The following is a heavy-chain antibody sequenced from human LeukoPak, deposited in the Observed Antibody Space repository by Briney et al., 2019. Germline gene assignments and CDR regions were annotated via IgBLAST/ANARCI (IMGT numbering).Heavy chain of an antibody. V-gene: IGHV4-38-2*02. CDR1: GYSISSGYY. CDR2: IYHSGST. Sequence: SETLSLTCAVFGYSISSGYYWGWIRQPPGKGLEWIGSIYHSGSTLYNPSLKSRVTISVDTSKTQFSLNLSSVTAADTAVYYCARDTGSSSGGGSGMDVWGKGTTVTVSS. J-gene: IGHJ6*04. CDR3: ARDTGSSSGGGSGMDV. D-gene: IGHD6-13*01.